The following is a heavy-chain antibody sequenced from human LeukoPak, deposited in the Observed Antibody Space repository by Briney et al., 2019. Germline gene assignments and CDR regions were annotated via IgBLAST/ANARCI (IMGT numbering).Heavy chain of an antibody. V-gene: IGHV4-38-2*02. Sequence: SETLSLTCTVSGYSISSRSFWGWIRQPPGKGLEWIGSIYHTGSTYYNPSLKTRITISMDTSKNQFSLKLTSVTVADTAVYYCARETSQKGAHYMDVWGKGTTVTISS. CDR2: IYHTGST. J-gene: IGHJ6*03. D-gene: IGHD3-16*01. CDR1: GYSISSRSF. CDR3: ARETSQKGAHYMDV.